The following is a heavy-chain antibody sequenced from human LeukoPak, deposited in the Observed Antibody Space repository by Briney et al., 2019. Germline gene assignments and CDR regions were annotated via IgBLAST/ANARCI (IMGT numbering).Heavy chain of an antibody. CDR1: GYTITSYD. V-gene: IGHV1-8*01. J-gene: IGHJ4*02. D-gene: IGHD3-22*01. CDR2: MNPNSGNT. CDR3: ARVKRDSSGYYYPDY. Sequence: ASVKVSCKASGYTITSYDISWVRQATGQGLEWMGWMNPNSGNTGYAQKFQGRVTMTRNTSISTAYMDLSSLRSEDTAVYYCARVKRDSSGYYYPDYWGQGTLVTVSS.